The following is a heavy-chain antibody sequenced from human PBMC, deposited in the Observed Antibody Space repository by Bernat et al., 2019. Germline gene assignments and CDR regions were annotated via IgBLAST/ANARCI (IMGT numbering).Heavy chain of an antibody. J-gene: IGHJ3*02. CDR2: IWYDGSNK. CDR3: AILKVDESGAFDI. CDR1: GFTFSSYG. Sequence: QVQLVESGGGVVQPGRSLRLSCVASGFTFSSYGMHWVRQAPGKGLEWVAVIWYDGSNKYYADSVKGRFTISRDNSKNTLYLQMNSLRAEDTAVYYCAILKVDESGAFDIWGQGTMVTVSS. V-gene: IGHV3-33*01. D-gene: IGHD3-3*01.